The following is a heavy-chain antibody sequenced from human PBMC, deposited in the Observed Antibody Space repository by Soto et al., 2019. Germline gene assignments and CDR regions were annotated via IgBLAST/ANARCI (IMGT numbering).Heavy chain of an antibody. D-gene: IGHD3-3*01. V-gene: IGHV4-59*01. CDR3: ARGVRPQYFDY. CDR1: GGSISSYY. CDR2: IYNSGST. Sequence: SETLSLTCTFSGGSISSYYWTWIRQPPGRRLEWIGFIYNSGSTNYNPSLQSRVTISVDTSKNQFSLRLSSVTAADTAVYYCARGVRPQYFDYWGQGTLVTVSS. J-gene: IGHJ4*02.